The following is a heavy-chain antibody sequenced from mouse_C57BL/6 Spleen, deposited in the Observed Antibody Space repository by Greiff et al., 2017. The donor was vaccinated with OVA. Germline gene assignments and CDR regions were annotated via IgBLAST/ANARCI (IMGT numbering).Heavy chain of an antibody. CDR3: ARSYPGNSYYFDY. CDR1: GYAFSSSW. CDR2: IYPGDGDT. J-gene: IGHJ2*01. V-gene: IGHV1-82*01. Sequence: QVQLQQSGPELVKPGASVKISCKASGYAFSSSWMNWVKQRPGKGLEWIGRIYPGDGDTNSNGKFKGKATLTADKSSSTAYMQLSSLTSEDSAVYFCARSYPGNSYYFDYWGQGTTLTVSS. D-gene: IGHD2-1*01.